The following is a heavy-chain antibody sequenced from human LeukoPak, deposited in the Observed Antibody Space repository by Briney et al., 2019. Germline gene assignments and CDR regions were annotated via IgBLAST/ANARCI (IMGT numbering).Heavy chain of an antibody. V-gene: IGHV3-23*01. Sequence: GGSLRLSCEASGFTFSDSAMSWARRASGRGLEWVSLISASGGNSYYADSVKGRFTVSRDSSKNTLHLQMNSLRAEDTAVYYCARDIELSCWGQGTLVTVSS. J-gene: IGHJ4*02. CDR3: ARDIELSC. CDR1: GFTFSDSA. D-gene: IGHD1-26*01. CDR2: ISASGGNS.